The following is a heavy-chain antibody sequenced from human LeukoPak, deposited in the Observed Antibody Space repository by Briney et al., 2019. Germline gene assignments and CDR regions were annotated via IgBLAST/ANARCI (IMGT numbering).Heavy chain of an antibody. CDR2: IYYGGST. CDR1: GGSISNISYY. D-gene: IGHD3-22*01. J-gene: IGHJ4*02. Sequence: SETLSLTCTVSGGSISNISYYWGWIRQPPGKGLEWIGSIYYGGSTYYNPFLKSRVTISVDTSKNQFSLKLSSVTAADTAVYYCARDADSSGYYFDYWGQGTLVTVSS. V-gene: IGHV4-39*07. CDR3: ARDADSSGYYFDY.